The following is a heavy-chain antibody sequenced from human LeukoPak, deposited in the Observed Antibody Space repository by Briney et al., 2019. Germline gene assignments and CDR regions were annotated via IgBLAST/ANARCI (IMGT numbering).Heavy chain of an antibody. J-gene: IGHJ6*03. CDR2: INHSGST. CDR3: ARGLSTPRYYYDSSGYYRTYYYYYMDV. D-gene: IGHD3-22*01. CDR1: GGSFSGYY. Sequence: PSETLSLTCAVYGGSFSGYYWSWIRQPPGKGLEWIVEINHSGSTNYNPSLKSRVTISVDTSKNQFSLKLSSVTAADTAVYYCARGLSTPRYYYDSSGYYRTYYYYYMDVWGKGTTVTVS. V-gene: IGHV4-34*01.